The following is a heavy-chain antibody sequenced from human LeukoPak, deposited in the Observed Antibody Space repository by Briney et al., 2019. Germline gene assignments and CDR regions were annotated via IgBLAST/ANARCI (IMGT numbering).Heavy chain of an antibody. CDR2: INPSGGST. Sequence: ASVKVSCKASGYTFTSYYMHWVRQAPGQGLEWMGIINPSGGSTSHAQKFQGRVTMTRDTSTSTVYMELSSLGSEDTAVYYCARSIVGATGYFDYWGQGTLVTVSS. CDR1: GYTFTSYY. D-gene: IGHD1-26*01. J-gene: IGHJ4*02. CDR3: ARSIVGATGYFDY. V-gene: IGHV1-46*01.